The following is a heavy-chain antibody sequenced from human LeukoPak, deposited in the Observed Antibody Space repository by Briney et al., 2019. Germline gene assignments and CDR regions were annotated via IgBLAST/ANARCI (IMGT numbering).Heavy chain of an antibody. V-gene: IGHV3-30*04. CDR2: ISYDGSNK. CDR3: ARDRGIRPDY. CDR1: GFTFSSYA. Sequence: GWSLRLSCAASGFTFSSYAMHWVRQAPGKGLEWVAVISYDGSNKYYADSVKGRFTISRDNSKNTLYLQMNSLRAEDTAVYYCARDRGIRPDYWGQGTLVTVSS. J-gene: IGHJ4*02. D-gene: IGHD3-10*01.